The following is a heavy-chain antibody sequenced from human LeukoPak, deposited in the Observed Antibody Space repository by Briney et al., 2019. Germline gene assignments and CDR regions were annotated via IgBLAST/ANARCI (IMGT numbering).Heavy chain of an antibody. V-gene: IGHV6-1*01. CDR3: ARDTKAGSSWYSIYYFDY. CDR2: TYYRSKWYN. D-gene: IGHD6-13*01. J-gene: IGHJ4*02. Sequence: SQTLSLTCAISGDSVSSNSAAWNWVRQSPSRGPEWLGRTYYRSKWYNDYAVSVKSRITINPDTSKNQFSLQLNSVTPEDTAVYYCARDTKAGSSWYSIYYFDYWGQGTLVTVSS. CDR1: GDSVSSNSAA.